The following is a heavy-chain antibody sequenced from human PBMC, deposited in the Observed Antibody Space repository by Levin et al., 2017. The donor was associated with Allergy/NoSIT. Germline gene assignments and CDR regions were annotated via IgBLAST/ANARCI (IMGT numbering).Heavy chain of an antibody. CDR2: IYPGDSET. CDR1: GYQFTDRW. CDR3: ARQSDELPPYDGEWVEEHYFDN. V-gene: IGHV5-51*01. Sequence: GGSLRLSCQVSGYQFTDRWIGWVRQLPGKGLEWMGNIYPGDSETRSSPSFQGQVTMSVDKSINTAFLRWDSLSASDTAIYYCARQSDELPPYDGEWVEEHYFDNWGQGTLVSVSS. J-gene: IGHJ4*02. D-gene: IGHD3-10*01.